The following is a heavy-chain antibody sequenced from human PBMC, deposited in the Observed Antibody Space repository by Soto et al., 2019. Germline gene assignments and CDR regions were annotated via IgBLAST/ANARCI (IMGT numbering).Heavy chain of an antibody. CDR2: VKAGGHT. CDR3: ERGQEGGVATH. CDR1: GGSLSGYY. Sequence: QGQLQQWGAGLLKPSETLSLNCGVTGGSLSGYYWSWIRQPPGKGLEWIGAVKAGGHTNYSPSLKGRVTISSDTSNNQGSLRLNSVAAADTGVYYCERGQEGGVATHWGQGSLVTVSS. J-gene: IGHJ4*02. D-gene: IGHD5-12*01. V-gene: IGHV4-34*01.